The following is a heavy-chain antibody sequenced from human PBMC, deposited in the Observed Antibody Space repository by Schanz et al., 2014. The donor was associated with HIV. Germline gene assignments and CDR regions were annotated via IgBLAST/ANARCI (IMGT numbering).Heavy chain of an antibody. Sequence: QVQLQESGPGLVKPSQTLSLTCTVAGGSISSGGHYWSWIRQHPAKGLEWIGYMYYSGSTYYNPSLQSRVTISVDTSKNQFSLKLSSVTAADTAVYYCARVPPSDSSCYYPFDYWGQGTLVTVSS. J-gene: IGHJ4*02. CDR3: ARVPPSDSSCYYPFDY. CDR2: MYYSGST. CDR1: GGSISSGGHY. D-gene: IGHD3-22*01. V-gene: IGHV4-31*03.